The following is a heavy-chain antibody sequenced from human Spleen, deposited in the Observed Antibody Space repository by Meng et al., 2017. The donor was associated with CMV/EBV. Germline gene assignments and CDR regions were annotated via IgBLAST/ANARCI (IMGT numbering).Heavy chain of an antibody. J-gene: IGHJ4*02. CDR1: GFTFSSYW. D-gene: IGHD1-26*01. V-gene: IGHV3-74*03. CDR2: IKSDGSST. CDR3: TRQVGAPHS. Sequence: GESLKISCAASGFTFSSYWMNWVRQAPGKGLVWVSRIKSDGSSTTYADSVKGPFTISRDNAKNSLYLQMDSLRAEDTAVYYCTRQVGAPHSWGQGTLVTVSS.